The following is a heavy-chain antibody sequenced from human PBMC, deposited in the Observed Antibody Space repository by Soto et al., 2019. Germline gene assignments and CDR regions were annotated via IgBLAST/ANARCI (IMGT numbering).Heavy chain of an antibody. J-gene: IGHJ5*02. V-gene: IGHV4-59*01. CDR2: ISYSGST. D-gene: IGHD3-10*01. Sequence: SETLSLTCSVSGASITTYYWSWIRQPPGKGLEWIGSISYSGSTMYNPSLESRVMISLDTSKNQFSLRLTSVTAADTALYYCARDWDSSGLFDPWGQGALVTVSS. CDR3: ARDWDSSGLFDP. CDR1: GASITTYY.